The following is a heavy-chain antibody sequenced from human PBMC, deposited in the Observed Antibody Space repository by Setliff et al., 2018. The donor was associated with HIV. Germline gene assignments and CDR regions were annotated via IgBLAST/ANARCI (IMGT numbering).Heavy chain of an antibody. V-gene: IGHV3-7*03. CDR1: GLSFSRYW. Sequence: GGSLRLSCVASGLSFSRYWMSWVRQAPGKGLEWVANIKGDGSDQYYMDSVRGRFIISRDNAKKSVYLQMSSLRAEDTAVYYCVRREYNYVPRAFDLWGRGTVVTVSS. J-gene: IGHJ3*01. CDR2: IKGDGSDQ. CDR3: VRREYNYVPRAFDL. D-gene: IGHD3-16*01.